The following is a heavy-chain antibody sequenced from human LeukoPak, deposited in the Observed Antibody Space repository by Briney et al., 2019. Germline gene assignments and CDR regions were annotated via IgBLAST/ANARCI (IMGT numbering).Heavy chain of an antibody. CDR2: INWNGGST. CDR1: GFTFDDYG. D-gene: IGHD1-26*01. J-gene: IGHJ4*02. Sequence: GGSLRLSCAASGFTFDDYGMSWVRQAPGKGLEWVSGINWNGGSTGYADSVKGRFTISRDNAKNSLYLQMNSLRAEDTALYYCARYFGWGLQGNFDYWGQGTLVTVSS. V-gene: IGHV3-20*04. CDR3: ARYFGWGLQGNFDY.